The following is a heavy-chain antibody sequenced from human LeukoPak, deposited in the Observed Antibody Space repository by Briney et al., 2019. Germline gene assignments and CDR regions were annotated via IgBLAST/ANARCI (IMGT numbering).Heavy chain of an antibody. CDR2: INPSGGST. J-gene: IGHJ3*02. CDR3: ARDPLAGDAFDI. D-gene: IGHD6-19*01. V-gene: IGHV1-46*01. Sequence: GASVKVSCKASGYTFTSYYMHWVRQAPGQGLEWMGIINPSGGSTSYAQKFQGRVTITADESTSTAYMELSSLRSEDTAVYYCARDPLAGDAFDIWGQGTMVTVSS. CDR1: GYTFTSYY.